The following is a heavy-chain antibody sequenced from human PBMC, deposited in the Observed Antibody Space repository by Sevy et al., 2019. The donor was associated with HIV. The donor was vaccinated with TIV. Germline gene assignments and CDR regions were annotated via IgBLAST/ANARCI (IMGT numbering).Heavy chain of an antibody. V-gene: IGHV3-64*01. J-gene: IGHJ3*02. CDR1: GFTFSSSA. CDR2: ISSNGGST. D-gene: IGHD1-26*01. CDR3: ARVYRGRYYDGFDI. Sequence: GGSLRLSCAASGFTFSSSAMHWVRQAPGKGLEYVSAISSNGGSTYYANSVKGRFTISRDNSKNTLYLQMGSLRAEDMAVYYCARVYRGRYYDGFDIWGQGTMVTVSS.